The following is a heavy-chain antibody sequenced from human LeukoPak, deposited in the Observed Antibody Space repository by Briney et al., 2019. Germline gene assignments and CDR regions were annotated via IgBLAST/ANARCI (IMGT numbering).Heavy chain of an antibody. V-gene: IGHV4-39*01. D-gene: IGHD2-2*01. CDR1: GGSISSSSYY. J-gene: IGHJ4*02. Sequence: PSETLSLTCTVSGGSISSSSYYWGWIRQPPGKGLEWIGSIYYSGSTYSNSSLKSRVTISVDTSKNHFSLKLSSVTAADTAVYYCARLFTTRYCSSTSCYSVGPMHFDYWGQGTLVTVSS. CDR2: IYYSGST. CDR3: ARLFTTRYCSSTSCYSVGPMHFDY.